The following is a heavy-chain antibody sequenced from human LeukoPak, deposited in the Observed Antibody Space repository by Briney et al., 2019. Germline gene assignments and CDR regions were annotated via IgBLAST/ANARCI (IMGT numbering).Heavy chain of an antibody. J-gene: IGHJ4*02. CDR2: ISRSGSTI. CDR1: GFTFSDFS. CDR3: ATLVGKSRAGGH. V-gene: IGHV3-48*04. D-gene: IGHD1-26*01. Sequence: GGSLRLSCAASGFTFSDFSINWVRQAPGKGLEWVSYISRSGSTIYYADSVKGRFTISRDNANNSLYLQMNSLRAEDTALYYCATLVGKSRAGGHWGQGTLVIVPS.